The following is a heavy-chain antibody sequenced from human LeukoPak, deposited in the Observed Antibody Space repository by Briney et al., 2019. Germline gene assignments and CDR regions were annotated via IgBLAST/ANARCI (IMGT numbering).Heavy chain of an antibody. D-gene: IGHD6-13*01. CDR1: GGTFISYA. CDR2: LIPIFGTA. V-gene: IGHV1-69*13. Sequence: SVKVSCKASGGTFISYAISWVRQAPGQGREWMGGLIPIFGTANYAQKFQGRVTITADESTSTAYMELSSLRSEDTAVYYCARDPTGYSSSCFDYWGQGTLVTVSS. CDR3: ARDPTGYSSSCFDY. J-gene: IGHJ4*02.